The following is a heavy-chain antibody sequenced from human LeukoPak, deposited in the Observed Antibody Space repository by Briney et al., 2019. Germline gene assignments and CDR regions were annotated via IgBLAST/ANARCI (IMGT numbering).Heavy chain of an antibody. CDR1: GFTFSSYW. J-gene: IGHJ4*02. Sequence: GGSLRLSCVVSGFTFSSYWMNWVRQAPGKGLEWVASIKQDGSEKKYVDSVKGRFTISRDNAKNSLYLKMNSLRAEDTALYYCARDDARWEVPFDYWGQGSLVNVSS. V-gene: IGHV3-7*01. D-gene: IGHD1-26*01. CDR3: ARDDARWEVPFDY. CDR2: IKQDGSEK.